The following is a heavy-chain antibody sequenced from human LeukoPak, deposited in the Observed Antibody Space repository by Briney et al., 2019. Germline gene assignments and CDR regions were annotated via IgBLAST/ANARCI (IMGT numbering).Heavy chain of an antibody. J-gene: IGHJ4*02. Sequence: ASVKVSCKASGYTFTSYGISWVRQAPGQGLEWMGWISVYNGNTNYAQNFQGRVTMTTDTSTSTVYMEVRSLRFDDTAVYYCARNTLYSSGWYFDYWGQGTQVTVSS. CDR2: ISVYNGNT. CDR1: GYTFTSYG. CDR3: ARNTLYSSGWYFDY. D-gene: IGHD6-19*01. V-gene: IGHV1-18*01.